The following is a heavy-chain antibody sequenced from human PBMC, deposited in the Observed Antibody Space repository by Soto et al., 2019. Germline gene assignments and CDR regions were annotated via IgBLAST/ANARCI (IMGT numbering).Heavy chain of an antibody. J-gene: IGHJ4*02. CDR3: AKDPVGTWTQGY. Sequence: EVQLLESGGGLVQPGGSLRVSCAASGLTFSSSAMSWVRQAPGKGLEWISAITGGGGNTYYADSVKGRFTIARDNSKDTLYLLMNSLRVEDTAVYYCAKDPVGTWTQGYWGQGTLVTVSS. CDR1: GLTFSSSA. D-gene: IGHD1-1*01. V-gene: IGHV3-23*01. CDR2: ITGGGGNT.